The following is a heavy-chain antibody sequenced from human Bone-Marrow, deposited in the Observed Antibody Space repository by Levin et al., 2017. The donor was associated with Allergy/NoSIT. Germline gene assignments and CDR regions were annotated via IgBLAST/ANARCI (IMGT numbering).Heavy chain of an antibody. CDR2: ISDGGRS. CDR1: GESISIPHW. V-gene: IGHV4-4*02. CDR3: ARLVVVVPATTGFGVYNGMDV. J-gene: IGHJ6*02. Sequence: RASETLSLTCAVSGESISIPHWWTWVRQSPGKGLEWIGEISDGGRSNFNPSLKSRVTMSLDKSKNQFSLRLTSVTAADTAVYYCARLVVVVPATTGFGVYNGMDVWGQGTTVTVSS. D-gene: IGHD2-21*01.